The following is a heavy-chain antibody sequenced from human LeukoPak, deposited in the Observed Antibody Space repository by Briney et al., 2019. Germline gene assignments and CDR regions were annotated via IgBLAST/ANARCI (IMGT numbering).Heavy chain of an antibody. D-gene: IGHD1-26*01. J-gene: IGHJ6*02. V-gene: IGHV1-18*01. CDR2: ISAYNGNT. Sequence: ASVKVSCKATGYTFTSYGISWVRQAPGQGLEWMGWISAYNGNTNYAQKLQGRVTMTTDTSTSTAYMELRSLRSDDTAVYYCARASGSPSYYYYGMDVWGQGTTVTVSS. CDR3: ARASGSPSYYYYGMDV. CDR1: GYTFTSYG.